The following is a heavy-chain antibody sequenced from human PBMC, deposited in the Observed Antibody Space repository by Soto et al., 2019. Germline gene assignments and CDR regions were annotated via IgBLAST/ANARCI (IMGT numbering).Heavy chain of an antibody. Sequence: EVQLVESGGGLVQPGGSLRLSCAASGFTFRSYSMNWVRQAPGKGLEWISYISDASRAIYYTDSVKGRFTISRDDAKNALYLQMNGLRDEDTAVYYCARLQLGREKNCDCWGQGTRVTVSS. J-gene: IGHJ4*02. CDR3: ARLQLGREKNCDC. D-gene: IGHD1-1*01. V-gene: IGHV3-48*02. CDR1: GFTFRSYS. CDR2: ISDASRAI.